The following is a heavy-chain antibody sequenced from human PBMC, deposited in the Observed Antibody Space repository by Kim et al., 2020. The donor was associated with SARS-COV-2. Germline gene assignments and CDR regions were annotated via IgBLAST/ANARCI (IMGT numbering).Heavy chain of an antibody. CDR1: GFTFSNHW. CDR3: ARGSGSYGFDV. D-gene: IGHD1-26*01. Sequence: GGSLRLSCAASGFTFSNHWMHWVRQAPGKGPVWVSRINADRSVIEYAASVKGRFTISRDNAKSTLDLQMNSLRPEDTAVYYCARGSGSYGFDVWGQGILV. CDR2: INADRSVI. V-gene: IGHV3-74*01. J-gene: IGHJ4*02.